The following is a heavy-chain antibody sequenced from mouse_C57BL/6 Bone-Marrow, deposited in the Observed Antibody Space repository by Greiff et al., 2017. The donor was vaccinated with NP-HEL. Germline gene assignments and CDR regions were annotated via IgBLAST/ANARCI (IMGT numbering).Heavy chain of an antibody. V-gene: IGHV1-82*01. J-gene: IGHJ2*01. CDR2: IYPGDGDT. CDR1: GYAFSSSW. Sequence: VKLMESGPELVKPGASVKISCKASGYAFSSSWMNWVKQRPGKGLEWIGRIYPGDGDTNYNGKFKGKATLTADKSSSTAYMQLSSLTSEDSAVYFCAIYYGNSDFDYWGQGTTLTVSS. CDR3: AIYYGNSDFDY. D-gene: IGHD2-1*01.